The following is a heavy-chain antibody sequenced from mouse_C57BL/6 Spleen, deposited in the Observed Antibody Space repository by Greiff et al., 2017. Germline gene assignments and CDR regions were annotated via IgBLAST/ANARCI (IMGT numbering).Heavy chain of an antibody. V-gene: IGHV1-5*01. CDR1: GYTFTSYW. J-gene: IGHJ4*01. CDR2: IYPGNSDT. CDR3: TKYDYDGGYAMDY. D-gene: IGHD2-4*01. Sequence: VQLQQSGTVLARPGASVKMSCKTSGYTFTSYWMHWVKQRPGQGLEWIGAIYPGNSDTSYNQKFKGKAKLTAVTSASTAYMELSSLTNEDSAVYYCTKYDYDGGYAMDYWGQGTSVTVSS.